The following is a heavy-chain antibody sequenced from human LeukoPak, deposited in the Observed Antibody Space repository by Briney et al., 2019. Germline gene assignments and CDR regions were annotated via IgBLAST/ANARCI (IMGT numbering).Heavy chain of an antibody. CDR2: IYHSGSI. D-gene: IGHD7-27*01. CDR1: GGSISSGGYS. J-gene: IGHJ4*02. V-gene: IGHV4-30-2*01. Sequence: PSETLSLTCAVSGGSISSGGYSWSWIRQPPGKGLEWIGYIYHSGSIYYNPSLKSRVTISVDRSKNQFSLKLSSVTAADTAVYYCARATLTEAFDYWGQGTLVTVSS. CDR3: ARATLTEAFDY.